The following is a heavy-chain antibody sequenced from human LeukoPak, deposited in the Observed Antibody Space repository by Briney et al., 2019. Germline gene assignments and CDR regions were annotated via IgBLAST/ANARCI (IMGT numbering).Heavy chain of an antibody. Sequence: PSQTLSLTCTVSGGSISSGGYYWSWIRQHPGKGLEWIGYIYYSGSTYYNPSLKSRVTISVDTSKNQFSLKLSSVTAADTAVYYCARGYGDYDPPDYWGQGTLVTVSS. CDR3: ARGYGDYDPPDY. D-gene: IGHD4-17*01. V-gene: IGHV4-31*03. J-gene: IGHJ4*02. CDR1: GGSISSGGYY. CDR2: IYYSGST.